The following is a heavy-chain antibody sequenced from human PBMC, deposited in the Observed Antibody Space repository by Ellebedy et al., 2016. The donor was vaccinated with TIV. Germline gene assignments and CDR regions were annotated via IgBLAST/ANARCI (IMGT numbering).Heavy chain of an antibody. CDR2: IYTSGYT. D-gene: IGHD2-2*02. Sequence: GGSLRLXCAASGFTVSNNYMSWVRQAPGKGLEWVSVIYTSGYTYYADSVKGRFTISRDNSKNTLYFEMNSLRAEDTAVYYCARYCTTTSCYSRHGGGHDYWGQGTPVTVSS. CDR3: ARYCTTTSCYSRHGGGHDY. CDR1: GFTVSNNY. J-gene: IGHJ4*02. V-gene: IGHV3-53*01.